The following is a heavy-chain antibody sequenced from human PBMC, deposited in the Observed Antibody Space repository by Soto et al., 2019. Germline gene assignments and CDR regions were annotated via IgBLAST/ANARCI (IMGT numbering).Heavy chain of an antibody. D-gene: IGHD6-6*01. Sequence: GASVKVSCKASGGTFSSYAISWVRQAPGQGLEWMGGIIPIFGTANYAQKFQGRVTITADESTSTAYMELSSLRSEDTAVYYCARDTGIAARYNWFDPWGQGTLVTVSS. V-gene: IGHV1-69*13. CDR1: GGTFSSYA. J-gene: IGHJ5*02. CDR3: ARDTGIAARYNWFDP. CDR2: IIPIFGTA.